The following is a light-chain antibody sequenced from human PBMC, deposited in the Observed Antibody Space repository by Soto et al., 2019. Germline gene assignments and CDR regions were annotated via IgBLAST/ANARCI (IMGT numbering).Light chain of an antibody. CDR1: ISNIGSDS. V-gene: IGLV1-47*02. Sequence: QSVLTQSPSASGTPGQKVTIPCSGSISNIGSDSVSWFQQLPGSAPRLLIYTDHQRASGVPDRFSGYKSGTSASLDISGLPSADEAVYYCATWDDSLSRYVFGTGTKVTVL. CDR2: TDH. J-gene: IGLJ1*01. CDR3: ATWDDSLSRYV.